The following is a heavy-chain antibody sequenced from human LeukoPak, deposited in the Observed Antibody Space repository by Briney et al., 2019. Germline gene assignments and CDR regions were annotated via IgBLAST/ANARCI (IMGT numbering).Heavy chain of an antibody. Sequence: SETLSLTCAVYGGSFSGYYWSWIRQPPGKGLEWIGEINHSGSTNYNPSLKSRVTISVDTSKNQFSLKLSSVTAADTAVYYCARGSINYCSSTSFSGAFDLSGRGIMVTVSS. V-gene: IGHV4-34*01. CDR2: INHSGST. D-gene: IGHD2-2*01. J-gene: IGHJ3*01. CDR1: GGSFSGYY. CDR3: ARGSINYCSSTSFSGAFDL.